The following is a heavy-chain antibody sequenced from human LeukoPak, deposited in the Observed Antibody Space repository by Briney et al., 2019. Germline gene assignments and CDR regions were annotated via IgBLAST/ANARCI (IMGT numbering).Heavy chain of an antibody. CDR1: GITFSSYA. V-gene: IGHV3-23*01. D-gene: IGHD6-19*01. CDR2: ISGSSGNT. CDR3: AKGKTGAGTGGHNFDY. J-gene: IGHJ4*02. Sequence: GGSLRLSCAASGITFSSYAMSWVRQAPGKGLEWVSAISGSSGNTYYADSVKGRFTISRDNSKDTLYLQMNSLGVEDTAIYYCAKGKTGAGTGGHNFDYWGQGTLVTISS.